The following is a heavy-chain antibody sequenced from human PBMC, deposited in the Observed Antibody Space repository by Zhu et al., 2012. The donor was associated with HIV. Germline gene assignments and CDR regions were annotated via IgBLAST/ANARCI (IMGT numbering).Heavy chain of an antibody. CDR1: GGSISSYY. CDR3: ARMVRGVYNWFDP. V-gene: IGHV4-4*09. J-gene: IGHJ5*02. CDR2: IYTSGST. Sequence: QVQLQESGPGLVKPSETLSLTCTVSGGSISSYYWSWIRQPPGKGLEWIGYIYTSGSTNYNPSLKSRVTISVDTSKNQFSLKLSSVTAADTAVYYCARMVRGVYNWFDPWGQGTLVTVSS. D-gene: IGHD3-10*01.